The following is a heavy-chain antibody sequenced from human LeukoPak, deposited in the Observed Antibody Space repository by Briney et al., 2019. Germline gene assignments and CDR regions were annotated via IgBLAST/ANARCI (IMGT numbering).Heavy chain of an antibody. CDR3: ARYSSGWPGYYFDY. CDR1: GGTFSSYA. D-gene: IGHD6-19*01. V-gene: IGHV1-69*13. CDR2: IIPIFGTA. J-gene: IGHJ4*02. Sequence: SVKVSCKASGGTFSSYAISWVRQAPGQGLEWMGGIIPIFGTANYAQKFQGRVTITADESTSTAYMELSSLRSDDTAVYYCARYSSGWPGYYFDYWGQGTLVTVSS.